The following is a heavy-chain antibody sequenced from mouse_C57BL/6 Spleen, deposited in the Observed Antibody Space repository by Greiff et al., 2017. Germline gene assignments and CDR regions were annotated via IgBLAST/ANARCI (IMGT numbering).Heavy chain of an antibody. J-gene: IGHJ2*01. CDR1: GYTFTSYW. Sequence: VQLQQPGAELVKPGASVKLSCKASGYTFTSYWMQWVKQRPGQGLEWIGEIDPSDSYTNYNQKFKGKATLTVYTSSSTAYMQLSSLASEDSAVYYCARRGITTVVADYWGQGTTLTVSS. D-gene: IGHD1-1*01. CDR3: ARRGITTVVADY. CDR2: IDPSDSYT. V-gene: IGHV1-50*01.